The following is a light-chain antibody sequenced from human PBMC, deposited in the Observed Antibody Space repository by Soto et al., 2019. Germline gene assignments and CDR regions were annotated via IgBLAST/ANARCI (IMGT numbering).Light chain of an antibody. CDR3: QQYHQWPLT. V-gene: IGKV3-15*01. Sequence: EIVMTQSPASLSVSPGESATLSCRASQSVSSNYLAWYQQHPGQPPRLLIYDASNRATGIPPRFSGSGSGTEFTLTISLQSEDVAVYYCQQYHQWPLTFGGGTKVDI. CDR2: DAS. J-gene: IGKJ4*01. CDR1: QSVSSN.